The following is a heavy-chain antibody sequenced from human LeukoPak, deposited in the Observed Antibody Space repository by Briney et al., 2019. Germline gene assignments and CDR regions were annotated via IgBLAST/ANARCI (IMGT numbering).Heavy chain of an antibody. D-gene: IGHD2-2*01. CDR1: GGSISSYY. CDR3: TRLLGYCSSTSCSDHYYYGMDV. V-gene: IGHV4-59*01. Sequence: SETLSLTCTVSGGSISSYYWSWIRQPPGKGLEWIGYIYYSGSNNYNPSLKSRVTISVDTSKNQFSLKLSSVTAADTAVYYCTRLLGYCSSTSCSDHYYYGMDVWGQGTTVTVSS. CDR2: IYYSGSN. J-gene: IGHJ6*02.